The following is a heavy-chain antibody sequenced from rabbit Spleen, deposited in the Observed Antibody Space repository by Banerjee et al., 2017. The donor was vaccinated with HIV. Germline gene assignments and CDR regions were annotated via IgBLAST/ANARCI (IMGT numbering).Heavy chain of an antibody. CDR1: GFSFSSSYW. CDR3: ARDGDAVNRRYYFNL. V-gene: IGHV1S40*01. D-gene: IGHD6-1*01. Sequence: QSLEESGGDLVKPGASLTLTCTASGFSFSSSYWMCWVRQTPGKGLEWISCIAGSSSGFTYPATWAKGRFTCSKTSSTTVTLQMTSLTAADTATYFCARDGDAVNRRYYFNLWGQGTLVTVS. CDR2: IAGSSSGFT. J-gene: IGHJ4*01.